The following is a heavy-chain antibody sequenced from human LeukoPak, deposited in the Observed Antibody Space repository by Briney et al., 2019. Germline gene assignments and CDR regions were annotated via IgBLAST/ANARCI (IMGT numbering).Heavy chain of an antibody. CDR2: INHSGST. V-gene: IGHV4-34*01. CDR1: GGSFSGYY. CDR3: ARLYDSSGEDAFDI. D-gene: IGHD3-22*01. J-gene: IGHJ3*02. Sequence: SETLSLTCAVYGGSFSGYYWSWIRQPPGKGLEWIGEINHSGSTNYNPSLKSRVTISVDTSKNQFSLKLSSVTAADTAVYYCARLYDSSGEDAFDIWGQGTMVTVSS.